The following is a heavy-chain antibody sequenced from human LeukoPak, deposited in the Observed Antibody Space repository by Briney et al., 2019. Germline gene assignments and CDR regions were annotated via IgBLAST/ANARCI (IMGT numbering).Heavy chain of an antibody. CDR1: GYSFTSYW. Sequence: GESLKISCKGSGYSFTSYWIGWVRQMPGKGLEWMGIIYPGDSDTRYSPSFQGQVTISADKSISTAYLQWSSLKASDTAMYYCARHAEVDYDILTGYYTGYFDYWGQGTLVTVSS. J-gene: IGHJ4*02. CDR3: ARHAEVDYDILTGYYTGYFDY. D-gene: IGHD3-9*01. V-gene: IGHV5-51*01. CDR2: IYPGDSDT.